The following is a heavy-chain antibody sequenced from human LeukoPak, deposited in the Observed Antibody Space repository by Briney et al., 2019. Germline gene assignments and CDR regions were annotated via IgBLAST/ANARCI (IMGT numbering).Heavy chain of an antibody. D-gene: IGHD5-18*01. Sequence: SGGSLRLSCAASGFTFSNAWMSWVRQAPGKGLEWVGRIKSKTDGGTTDYAAPVKGRLTISRDDSKNTLYLQMNSLKTEDTAVYYCTTEVQLWLEYFDYWGQGTLVTVSS. CDR3: TTEVQLWLEYFDY. CDR1: GFTFSNAW. J-gene: IGHJ4*02. V-gene: IGHV3-15*01. CDR2: IKSKTDGGTT.